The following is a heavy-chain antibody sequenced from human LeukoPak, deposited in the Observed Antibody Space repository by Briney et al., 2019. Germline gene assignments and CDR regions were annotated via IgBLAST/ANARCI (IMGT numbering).Heavy chain of an antibody. J-gene: IGHJ6*02. V-gene: IGHV4-34*01. Sequence: SETLSLTCAVYGGSFSGYYWSWIRQPPGKGLEWIGEINHSGSTNYNPPLKSRVTISVDTSKNQFSLKLSSVTAADTAVYYCARVVVASYYYYYGMDVWGQGTTVTVSS. D-gene: IGHD2-15*01. CDR2: INHSGST. CDR3: ARVVVASYYYYYGMDV. CDR1: GGSFSGYY.